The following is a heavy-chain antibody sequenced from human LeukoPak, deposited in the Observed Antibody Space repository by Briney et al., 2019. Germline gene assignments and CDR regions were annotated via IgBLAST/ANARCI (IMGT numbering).Heavy chain of an antibody. D-gene: IGHD3-10*01. Sequence: SEILSLTCTVSGGSISSYYCSWIRQTAGKGLEWIGRIYSSGSTNYNPSLKSRVTMSVDTSKNQFSLKLSSVTAADTAVYYCARDLYYGSGSYWFGPWGQGTLVTVSS. CDR3: ARDLYYGSGSYWFGP. CDR1: GGSISSYY. CDR2: IYSSGST. V-gene: IGHV4-4*07. J-gene: IGHJ5*02.